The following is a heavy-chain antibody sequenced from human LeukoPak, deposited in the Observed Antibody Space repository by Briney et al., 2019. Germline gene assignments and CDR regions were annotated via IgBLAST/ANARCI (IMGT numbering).Heavy chain of an antibody. CDR2: INPSGGRT. CDR1: GFTFTSYY. J-gene: IGHJ4*01. D-gene: IGHD3-10*01. V-gene: IGHV1-46*01. Sequence: ASVTVSCKATGFTFTSYYMHWVRQAPGQGLEWIGIINPSGGRTRYAQRLQGRVTMTRDTSTSTVYMELSSLRSEDTAVYYCARDVGMTVVRGTFDYWGQGTLVTVSS. CDR3: ARDVGMTVVRGTFDY.